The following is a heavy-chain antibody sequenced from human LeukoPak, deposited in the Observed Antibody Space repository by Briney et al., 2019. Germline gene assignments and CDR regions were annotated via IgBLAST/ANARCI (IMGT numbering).Heavy chain of an antibody. Sequence: GGSLRLSCAASGFTFSSHWMHWVRQAPGKGLVWVSRINNDGSTTRYADSVKGRFTISRDNVKSTLYLQMNSLRVEDTAVYYCARVPRPLENPGNYYGMDVWGQGTTVTVSS. CDR1: GFTFSSHW. J-gene: IGHJ6*02. CDR2: INNDGSTT. CDR3: ARVPRPLENPGNYYGMDV. V-gene: IGHV3-74*01.